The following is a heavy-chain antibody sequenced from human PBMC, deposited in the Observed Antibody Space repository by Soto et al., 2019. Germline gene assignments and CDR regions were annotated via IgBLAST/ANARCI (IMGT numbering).Heavy chain of an antibody. CDR1: GFTVSSNY. V-gene: IGHV3-53*01. D-gene: IGHD2-15*01. Sequence: PXESLRLSCAASGFTVSSNYLAWVRQAPGKGLKWVSVLYPDGRAYYADSVKGRFTISTDNSKNTVYLQMNTLRAEDTAVYYCARGLGREYQDNRDYFHLDYWGQGTLVTVSS. CDR3: ARGLGREYQDNRDYFHLDY. J-gene: IGHJ4*02. CDR2: LYPDGRA.